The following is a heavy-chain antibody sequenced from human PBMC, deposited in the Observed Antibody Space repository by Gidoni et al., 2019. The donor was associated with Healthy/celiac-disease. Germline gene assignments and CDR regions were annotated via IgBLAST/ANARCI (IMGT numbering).Heavy chain of an antibody. D-gene: IGHD4-17*01. CDR1: GFTFSRYS. Sequence: EVQLVESGGGLVQPGGSLRLSCAASGFTFSRYSMNSVRQAPGKGLEWVSYISSSSSTIYYADSVKGRFTISRDNAKNSLYLQMNSLRAEDTAVYYCARGPLSPPDYGDYYYNRAEYFQHWGQGTLVTVSS. CDR2: ISSSSSTI. J-gene: IGHJ1*01. CDR3: ARGPLSPPDYGDYYYNRAEYFQH. V-gene: IGHV3-48*04.